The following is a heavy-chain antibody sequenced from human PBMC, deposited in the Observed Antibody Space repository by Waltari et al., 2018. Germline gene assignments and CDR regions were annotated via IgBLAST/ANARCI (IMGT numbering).Heavy chain of an antibody. CDR2: RNPNKGNT. CDR3: ARAPSWGGSYYYFDD. D-gene: IGHD1-26*01. CDR1: GYTFTSYD. Sequence: QVQLVQSGAEVKKPGASVKVSCKASGYTFTSYDINWVRQATGQGLEWMGWRNPNKGNTGYAKKCQGRVTITTNTTINTAYLDLSSLRTEDTAIYYCARAPSWGGSYYYFDDWGQGILVTVSS. J-gene: IGHJ4*02. V-gene: IGHV1-8*03.